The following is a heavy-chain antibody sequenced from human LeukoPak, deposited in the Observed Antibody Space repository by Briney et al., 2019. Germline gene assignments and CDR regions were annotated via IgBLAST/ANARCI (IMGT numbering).Heavy chain of an antibody. Sequence: ASVKVSCKASGYTVTSYFMHWVRQAPGQGLEWMGIINPSGGSTSYAQKFQGRVTMTRDTSANTVYMELSSLRSEDTAVYYCARGRGGSGTSPIPRGRHYYGMDVWGQGTTVTVSS. J-gene: IGHJ6*02. V-gene: IGHV1-46*01. CDR3: ARGRGGSGTSPIPRGRHYYGMDV. CDR2: INPSGGST. D-gene: IGHD3-10*01. CDR1: GYTVTSYF.